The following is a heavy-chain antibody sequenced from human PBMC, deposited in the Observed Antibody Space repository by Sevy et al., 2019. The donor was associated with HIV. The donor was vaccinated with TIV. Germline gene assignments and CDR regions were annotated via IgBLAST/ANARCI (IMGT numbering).Heavy chain of an antibody. Sequence: GGSLRLSCAASGFTFSSYSMSWVRQAPGKGLEWVANVKQDGSEKYYVDSVKGRFTISRDNAKNSLYLQMNSLRAEDTALYYCARDLWGSSGWNYWGQATLVTISS. CDR1: GFTFSSYS. CDR3: ARDLWGSSGWNY. J-gene: IGHJ4*02. V-gene: IGHV3-7*01. CDR2: VKQDGSEK. D-gene: IGHD6-19*01.